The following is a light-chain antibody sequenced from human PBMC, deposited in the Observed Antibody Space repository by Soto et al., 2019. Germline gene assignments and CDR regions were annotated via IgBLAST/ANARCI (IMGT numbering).Light chain of an antibody. CDR2: QDS. J-gene: IGLJ1*01. V-gene: IGLV3-1*01. CDR3: QAWDSSTAPTYV. Sequence: SYELTQPPSVSVSPGQTASITCSGDKLGDKYACWYQQKPGQSPVLVIYQDSKRPSGIPERFSGSNSANTATLTISGTQAMDEADYYCQAWDSSTAPTYVFGTGTKLTVL. CDR1: KLGDKY.